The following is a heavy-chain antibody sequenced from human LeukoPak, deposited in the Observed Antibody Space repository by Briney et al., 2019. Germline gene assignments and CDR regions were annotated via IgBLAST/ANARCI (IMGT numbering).Heavy chain of an antibody. CDR2: ISHDAGNK. V-gene: IGHV3-30*18. Sequence: GGSLRLSCAASGLTFSSYAMHWVRQAPGKGLEWVAVISHDAGNKYYADSVKGRLTISRDNSQNTAYLQMNSLRADDTAVYYCAKDTHNSGWYAPFDYWGQGSLVTVSS. CDR1: GLTFSSYA. D-gene: IGHD6-19*01. J-gene: IGHJ4*02. CDR3: AKDTHNSGWYAPFDY.